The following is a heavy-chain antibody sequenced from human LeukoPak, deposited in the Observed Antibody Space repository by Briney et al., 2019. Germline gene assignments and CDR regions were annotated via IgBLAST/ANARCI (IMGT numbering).Heavy chain of an antibody. CDR3: ARSWGDCGGDCYYH. J-gene: IGHJ5*02. D-gene: IGHD2-21*02. Sequence: SETLSLTCTVSGGSISSGSYYWSWIRQPAGKGLEWIGRIYTSGSTNYNPSLKSRVTISVDTSKNQFSLKLSSVTAADTAVYYCARSWGDCGGDCYYHWGQGTLVTVSS. CDR2: IYTSGST. CDR1: GGSISSGSYY. V-gene: IGHV4-61*02.